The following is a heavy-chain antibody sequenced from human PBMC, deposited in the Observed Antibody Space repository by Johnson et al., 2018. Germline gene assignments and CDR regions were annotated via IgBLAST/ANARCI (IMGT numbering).Heavy chain of an antibody. CDR3: AKAIIRMGADLHIPYCAGAFDGFDL. CDR2: ISYDGTKT. J-gene: IGHJ3*01. D-gene: IGHD2-21*01. V-gene: IGHV3-30*18. Sequence: QVRLVQSGGGVVQPRRSLRLSCAASAFTFNSYAMHWVRQAPGKGLEWVAVISYDGTKTYYVDSVKVRLTISRANSKNTLYLQIKSLRTEDTAVYYFAKAIIRMGADLHIPYCAGAFDGFDLWGQGTLVTVSS. CDR1: AFTFNSYA.